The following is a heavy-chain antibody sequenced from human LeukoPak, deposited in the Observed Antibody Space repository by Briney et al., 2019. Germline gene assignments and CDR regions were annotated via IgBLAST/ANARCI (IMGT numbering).Heavy chain of an antibody. CDR3: ASQRRWGYSPDY. CDR1: GYTLTEVY. J-gene: IGHJ4*02. CDR2: INPSGGST. D-gene: IGHD3-16*02. Sequence: ASVKVSCKVSGYTLTEVYMHWVRQAPGQGLEWMGIINPSGGSTSYAQKFQGRVTMTRDTSTSTVYMELSSLRSEDTAVYYCASQRRWGYSPDYWGQGTLVTVSS. V-gene: IGHV1-46*01.